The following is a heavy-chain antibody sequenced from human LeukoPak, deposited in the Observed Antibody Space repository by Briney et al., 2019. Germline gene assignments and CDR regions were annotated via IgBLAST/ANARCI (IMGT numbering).Heavy chain of an antibody. CDR2: FIPIFGSP. CDR3: AGFFYDSSGAAFDI. Sequence: SVKVSCKASVPTFTSYAINWVRQAPGQGLEWMGGFIPIFGSPTYAQKFQGRVSFTTDESTDTAYMELSNLGSDDTAVFYCAGFFYDSSGAAFDIWGQGTMVTVSS. V-gene: IGHV1-69*05. CDR1: VPTFTSYA. J-gene: IGHJ3*02. D-gene: IGHD3-22*01.